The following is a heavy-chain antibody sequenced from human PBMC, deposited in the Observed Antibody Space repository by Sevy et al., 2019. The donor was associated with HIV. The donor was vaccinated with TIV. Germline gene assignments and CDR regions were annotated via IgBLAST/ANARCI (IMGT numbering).Heavy chain of an antibody. CDR2: ISFDGGNK. CDR1: GFSLSDYA. Sequence: GGSLRLSCAASGFSLSDYAIHWARQGPVKGLEWLTVISFDGGNKYYADSVKGRFTISRENSKNKVSLQMNSLRPDGTALSYCATGRSYPGRRLVFWGHGSLVTVSS. V-gene: IGHV3-30-3*01. J-gene: IGHJ4*01. CDR3: ATGRSYPGRRLVF.